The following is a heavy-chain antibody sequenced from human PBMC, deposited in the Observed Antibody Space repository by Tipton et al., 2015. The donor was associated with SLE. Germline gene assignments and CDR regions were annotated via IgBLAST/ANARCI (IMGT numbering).Heavy chain of an antibody. CDR2: ISWDSIKI. J-gene: IGHJ3*01. V-gene: IGHV3-9*01. Sequence: SLRLSCVGSGFSFDDYAMHWVRHAPGKGLEWVSSISWDSIKIQYADSVKGRFTVSRDNAKSTVFLQINSLSAGDTAVYYCAKAGIFWNDPFDLWGQGTLVTVSS. CDR3: AKAGIFWNDPFDL. D-gene: IGHD3-3*01. CDR1: GFSFDDYA.